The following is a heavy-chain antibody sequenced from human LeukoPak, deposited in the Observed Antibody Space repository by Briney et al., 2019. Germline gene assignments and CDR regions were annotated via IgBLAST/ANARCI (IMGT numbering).Heavy chain of an antibody. D-gene: IGHD2-2*01. V-gene: IGHV4-38-2*01. CDR1: GYSISSGYY. Sequence: TPSETLSLTCAVSGYSISSGYYWGWIRQPPGKGLEWIGSIYHSGSTYYNPSLKSRVTISVDTSKNQFSLKLSSVTAADPAVYDCARSCSSTSCYLGKVDYWGQGTLVTVSS. CDR3: ARSCSSTSCYLGKVDY. CDR2: IYHSGST. J-gene: IGHJ4*02.